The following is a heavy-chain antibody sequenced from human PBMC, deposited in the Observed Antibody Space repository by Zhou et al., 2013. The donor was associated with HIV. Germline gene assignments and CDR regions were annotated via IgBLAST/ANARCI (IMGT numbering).Heavy chain of an antibody. CDR2: INPSGGRT. CDR1: GYTFTNYY. V-gene: IGHV1-46*01. Sequence: QVQLVQSGAEVKKPGASVQISCKASGYTFTNYYIHWVRQAPGQGLEWMGMINPSGGRTTYAQNFQGRVTMTSDKSTSTVYMELRSLRSDDTAVYYCARAYYYDSSGVGDCWGQGTLVTVSS. J-gene: IGHJ4*02. D-gene: IGHD3-22*01. CDR3: ARAYYYDSSGVGDC.